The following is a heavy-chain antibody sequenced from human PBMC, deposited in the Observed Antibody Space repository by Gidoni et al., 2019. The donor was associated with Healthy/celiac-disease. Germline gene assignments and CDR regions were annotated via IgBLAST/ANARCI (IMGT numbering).Heavy chain of an antibody. CDR2: IYHSGST. CDR3: ARVGYYDTSLDY. CDR1: GYSISSGYY. V-gene: IGHV4-38-2*01. D-gene: IGHD3-22*01. Sequence: QVQLQESGPGLAKPSETLSLTCAVTGYSISSGYYWGWIRQPPGKGLEWIGSIYHSGSTYYNPSLKSRVTISVDTSKNQFSLKLSSVTAADTAVYYCARVGYYDTSLDYWGQGTLVTVSS. J-gene: IGHJ4*02.